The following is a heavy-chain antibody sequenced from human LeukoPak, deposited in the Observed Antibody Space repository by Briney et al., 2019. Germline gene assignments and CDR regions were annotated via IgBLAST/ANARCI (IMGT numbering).Heavy chain of an antibody. CDR3: ARGYVDYDDVFDI. D-gene: IGHD4-17*01. J-gene: IGHJ3*02. V-gene: IGHV3-48*03. Sequence: SCKASGYTFSSYEMNWVRQAPGKGLEWVSYISSSGSTIYYAESVKGRFTISRDNAKNSLFLQMNSLRAEDAAVYYCARGYVDYDDVFDIWGHGTMVTVSS. CDR1: GYTFSSYE. CDR2: ISSSGSTI.